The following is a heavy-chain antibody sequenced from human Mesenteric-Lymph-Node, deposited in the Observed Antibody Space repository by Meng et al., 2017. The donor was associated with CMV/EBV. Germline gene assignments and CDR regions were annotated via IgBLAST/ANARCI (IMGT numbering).Heavy chain of an antibody. Sequence: PGGSLRLSCAASGFTFSSYTMSWVRQDPGKGLEWVSSITASSTNIYYADSVKGRFTISRDNAKNSLFLQMNSLRPEDTALYYCAKDLGVVVPPALEGYYAMDVWGRGTTVTVSS. V-gene: IGHV3-21*04. D-gene: IGHD2-2*01. CDR3: AKDLGVVVPPALEGYYAMDV. CDR2: ITASSTNI. J-gene: IGHJ6*02. CDR1: GFTFSSYT.